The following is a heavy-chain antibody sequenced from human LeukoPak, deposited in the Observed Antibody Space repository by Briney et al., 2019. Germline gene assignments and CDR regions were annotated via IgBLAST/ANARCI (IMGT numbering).Heavy chain of an antibody. V-gene: IGHV3-30*02. D-gene: IGHD6-13*01. J-gene: IGHJ4*02. CDR2: IRYDGSNK. CDR1: GFTFSSYG. CDR3: AKSGTRSSWSPRVKTYLDY. Sequence: GGSLRLSCAASGFTFSSYGMHWVRQAPGKGLEWVAFIRYDGSNKYYADSVKGRFTIPRDNSKNTLYLQMNSLRAEDTAVYYCAKSGTRSSWSPRVKTYLDYWGQGTLVTVSS.